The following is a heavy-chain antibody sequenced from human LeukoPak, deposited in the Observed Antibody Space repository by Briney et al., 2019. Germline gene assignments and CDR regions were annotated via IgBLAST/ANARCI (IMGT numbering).Heavy chain of an antibody. D-gene: IGHD2-2*02. J-gene: IGHJ4*02. CDR1: GYTFTGYY. CDR2: INPNSGGT. Sequence: ASVKVSCKASGYTFTGYYMHWVRQAPGQGLEWMGWINPNSGGTKYAQKFQGRVTMTRDTSISTAYMKLSRLRSDDTAVYYCARRYCSSANCYTAPDYWGQGTLVTVSS. CDR3: ARRYCSSANCYTAPDY. V-gene: IGHV1-2*02.